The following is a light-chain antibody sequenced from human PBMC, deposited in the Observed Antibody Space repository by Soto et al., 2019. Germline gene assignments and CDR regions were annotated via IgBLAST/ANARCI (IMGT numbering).Light chain of an antibody. CDR1: QSVSIN. V-gene: IGKV3-15*01. J-gene: IGKJ5*01. CDR3: PQYGYSPIT. CDR2: QTS. Sequence: EIVMTQSPVTLSVSPGERATLSCRASQSVSINVAWYQQTPGQAPRLLIYQTSARATGIPGRFSGSGSGTDFPPTIRRLEPEDFAVDYCPQYGYSPITFGQGTRLEIK.